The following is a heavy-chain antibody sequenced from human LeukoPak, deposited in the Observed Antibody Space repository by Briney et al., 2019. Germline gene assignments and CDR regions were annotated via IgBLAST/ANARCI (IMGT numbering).Heavy chain of an antibody. CDR1: GGSISTDLYY. D-gene: IGHD6-19*01. V-gene: IGHV4-61*02. CDR2: IYSNGWT. J-gene: IGHJ5*02. CDR3: ARGSGWNSFDP. Sequence: SETLSLTCTVSGGSISTDLYYWTWIRQPAGKGLEWIGRIYSNGWTDYNPPLKSRVSISIDTSKNHFSLKMSLVTAADTALYYCARGSGWNSFDPWGQGTLVTVSS.